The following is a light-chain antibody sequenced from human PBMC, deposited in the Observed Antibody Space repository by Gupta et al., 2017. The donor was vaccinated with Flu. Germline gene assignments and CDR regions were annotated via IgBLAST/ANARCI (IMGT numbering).Light chain of an antibody. CDR1: QSFVYSTNCMRD. J-gene: IGKJ3*01. CDR3: HQYYSSSPFT. CDR2: CSS. Sequence: LVDRCTNYCKASQSFVYSTNCMRDVSWDQQQPRPPPKLRSFCSSTRESGVPDRVRFSGCGTDCTLIIISLQAEDVSVVYCHQYYSSSPFTFGQGTKVDIK. V-gene: IGKV4-1*01.